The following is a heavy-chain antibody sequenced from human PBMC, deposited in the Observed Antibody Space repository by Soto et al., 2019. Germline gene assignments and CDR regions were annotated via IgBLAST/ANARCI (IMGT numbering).Heavy chain of an antibody. Sequence: HVQLQESGPGLVRPSETLSLTCKVSGGPMTGPFWSWFRLSDGKGLEWIGRIYTSGTTTYNPSLKSRVTMSVGTSWTHFSLRLTSVSAADSGLYYCATATVPWAFDIWGPGTMVSVS. V-gene: IGHV4-4*07. CDR2: IYTSGTT. CDR1: GGPMTGPF. CDR3: ATATVPWAFDI. J-gene: IGHJ3*02. D-gene: IGHD1-1*01.